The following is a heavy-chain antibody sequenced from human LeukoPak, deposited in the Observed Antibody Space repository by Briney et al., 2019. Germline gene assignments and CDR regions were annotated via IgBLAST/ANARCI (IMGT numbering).Heavy chain of an antibody. D-gene: IGHD3-10*01. CDR1: GFTFSNYP. CDR2: ISGSGGST. CDR3: AKEGRLLWFGELSSQYYFDY. J-gene: IGHJ4*02. Sequence: GGSLRLSCAASGFTFSNYPMSWVRQAPGKGLEWVSTISGSGGSTYYADSVKGRFTISRDNSKNTLYLQMNSLRAEDTAVYYCAKEGRLLWFGELSSQYYFDYWGQGTLVTVSS. V-gene: IGHV3-23*01.